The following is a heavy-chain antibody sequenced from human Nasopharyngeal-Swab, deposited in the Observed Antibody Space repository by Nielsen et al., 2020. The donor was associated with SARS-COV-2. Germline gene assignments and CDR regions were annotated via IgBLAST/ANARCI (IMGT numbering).Heavy chain of an antibody. V-gene: IGHV3-7*03. CDR2: IKQDGSET. CDR3: AGGTGWLTDS. J-gene: IGHJ4*02. D-gene: IGHD3-9*01. Sequence: GGSLRLSCAASGFTFSNYWMNWVRQTPGKGLEWVAIIKQDGSETYYVDSVRGRLTISRDNAKNSLSLVMTSLRADDTAVYYCAGGTGWLTDSWGQGTLVTVSS. CDR1: GFTFSNYW.